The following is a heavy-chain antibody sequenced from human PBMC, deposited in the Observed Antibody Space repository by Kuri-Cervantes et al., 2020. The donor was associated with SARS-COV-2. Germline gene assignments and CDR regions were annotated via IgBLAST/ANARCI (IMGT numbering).Heavy chain of an antibody. CDR2: INHSGST. CDR1: GGSFSGYY. D-gene: IGHD6-13*01. Sequence: SETLSLTCAVYGGSFSGYYWSWIRQHPGKGLEWIGEINHSGSTNYNPSLKSRVTISVDTSKNQFSLKLAYVTAADTAVYYCARVRGSHYYYYYMDVWGKGTMVTVSS. V-gene: IGHV4-34*01. CDR3: ARVRGSHYYYYYMDV. J-gene: IGHJ6*03.